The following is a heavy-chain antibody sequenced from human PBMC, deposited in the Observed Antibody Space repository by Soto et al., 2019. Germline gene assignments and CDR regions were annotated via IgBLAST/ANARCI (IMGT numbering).Heavy chain of an antibody. V-gene: IGHV3-23*01. CDR1: GCTFSSDA. D-gene: IGHD6-19*01. CDR2: IVGSGGST. Sequence: EVQLLESGGGLVQPGRSLRLSCEASGCTFSSDAMSWVRQAPGQGLECVSGIVGSGGSTYYADSVKGRFTISRDNSKNTLYLQMNSLRAEDTAVYYCAKKSSGWYRGYFDYWGQGTLVTVSS. J-gene: IGHJ4*02. CDR3: AKKSSGWYRGYFDY.